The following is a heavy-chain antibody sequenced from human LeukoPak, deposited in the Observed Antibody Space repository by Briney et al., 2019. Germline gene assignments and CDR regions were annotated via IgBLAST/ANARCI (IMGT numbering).Heavy chain of an antibody. J-gene: IGHJ4*02. CDR3: ARERAVTTYYYFDY. Sequence: SETLSLTCAVYGGSFSGYYWGWIRQSPGKGLEWIGEINHSGSTNYNPSLKSRVTISVDTSKNQFSLKLSSVTAADTAVYYCARERAVTTYYYFDYWGQGTLVTVSS. CDR1: GGSFSGYY. CDR2: INHSGST. D-gene: IGHD4-17*01. V-gene: IGHV4-34*01.